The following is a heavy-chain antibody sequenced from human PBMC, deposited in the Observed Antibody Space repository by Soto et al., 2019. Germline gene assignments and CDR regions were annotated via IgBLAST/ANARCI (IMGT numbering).Heavy chain of an antibody. D-gene: IGHD5-18*01. CDR1: RFTFSSYA. V-gene: IGHV3-23*01. CDR3: AKAQIGYSYGYPAVDFDY. Sequence: GGSLRLSCAASRFTFSSYAMSWVRQAPGKGLEWVSAISGSGGSTYYADSVKGRFTISRDNSKNTLYLQMNSLRAEDTAVYYCAKAQIGYSYGYPAVDFDYWGQGTLVTVSS. CDR2: ISGSGGST. J-gene: IGHJ4*02.